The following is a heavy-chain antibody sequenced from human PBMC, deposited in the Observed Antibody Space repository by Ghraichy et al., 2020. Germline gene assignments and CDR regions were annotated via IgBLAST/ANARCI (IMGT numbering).Heavy chain of an antibody. D-gene: IGHD6-19*01. Sequence: SETLSLTCTISGGSISSSYWSWIRQLAGKGLEWIGRIYTSGSTNYNPSLKSRVTMSVDTSKNQFSLKLSSVTAADTAVYYCARALAAPYYYYGMDVWGQGTTVTVSS. CDR1: GGSISSSY. CDR3: ARALAAPYYYYGMDV. V-gene: IGHV4-4*07. CDR2: IYTSGST. J-gene: IGHJ6*02.